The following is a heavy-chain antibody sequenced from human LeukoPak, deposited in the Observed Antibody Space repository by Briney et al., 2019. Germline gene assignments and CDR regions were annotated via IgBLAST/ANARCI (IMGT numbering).Heavy chain of an antibody. CDR1: GYTFTSYY. J-gene: IGHJ4*02. CDR2: INPSGGST. CDR3: AREMATIGCFDY. Sequence: GASVKVSCKASGYTFTSYYMHWVRQAPGQGLEWMGIINPSGGSTSYAQKFQGRVTMTRDMSTSTVYMELSSVRSEDTAVYYCAREMATIGCFDYWGQGTLVTVSS. V-gene: IGHV1-46*01. D-gene: IGHD5-24*01.